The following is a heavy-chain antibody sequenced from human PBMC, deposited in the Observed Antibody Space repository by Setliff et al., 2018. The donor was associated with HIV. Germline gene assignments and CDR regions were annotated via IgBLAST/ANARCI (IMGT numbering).Heavy chain of an antibody. CDR2: ISSSSSTI. V-gene: IGHV3-48*04. CDR1: GFTFSSYS. CDR3: ARDRLRDILTDYPRGFDY. Sequence: LRLSCAASGFTFSSYSMNWVRQAPGKGLEWVSSISSSSSTIYYADSVKGRFTISRDNAKNSLYLQMNSLRAEDTAVYYCARDRLRDILTDYPRGFDYWGQGTLVTVSS. J-gene: IGHJ4*02. D-gene: IGHD3-9*01.